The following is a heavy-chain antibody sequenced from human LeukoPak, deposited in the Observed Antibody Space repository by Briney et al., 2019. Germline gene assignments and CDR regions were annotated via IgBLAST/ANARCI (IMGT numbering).Heavy chain of an antibody. Sequence: GGSLRLACADSAFTFNTYWMHWVGQVPGRGLEWVSRINGDESSTNYADSVRGRFTISRDNAKDTLYLHMNSLTAEDTAVYYCARGAKWAYYFDYWGQGTLVTVSS. D-gene: IGHD1-26*01. J-gene: IGHJ4*02. CDR2: INGDESST. CDR1: AFTFNTYW. CDR3: ARGAKWAYYFDY. V-gene: IGHV3-74*01.